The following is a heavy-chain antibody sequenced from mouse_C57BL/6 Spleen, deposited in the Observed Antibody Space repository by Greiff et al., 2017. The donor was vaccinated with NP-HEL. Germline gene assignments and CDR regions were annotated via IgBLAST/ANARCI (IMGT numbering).Heavy chain of an antibody. Sequence: QVQLQQSGAELVRPGTSVKMSCKASGYTFTNYWIGWAKQRPGHGLEWIGDIYPGGGYTNYNEKFKGKATLTADKSSSTAYMQFSSLTSEDSAIYYCARYASYGERYFDVWGTGTTVTVSS. CDR1: GYTFTNYW. CDR3: ARYASYGERYFDV. J-gene: IGHJ1*03. V-gene: IGHV1-63*01. CDR2: IYPGGGYT. D-gene: IGHD6-1*01.